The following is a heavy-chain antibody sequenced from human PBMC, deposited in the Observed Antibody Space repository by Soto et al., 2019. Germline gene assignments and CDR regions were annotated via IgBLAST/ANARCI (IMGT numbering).Heavy chain of an antibody. Sequence: QVQLQESGPGLVKPSQTLSLTCTVSGGSISSGGYYWSWIRQHPGKGLEWIGYIYYSGSTYYNPSLKSRVTISVDTSKNQFSLKLSSVTAADTAVYYCARGRYYYDSSGYYPGFRWFDPWGQGTLVTVSS. J-gene: IGHJ5*02. D-gene: IGHD3-22*01. CDR2: IYYSGST. CDR1: GGSISSGGYY. V-gene: IGHV4-31*03. CDR3: ARGRYYYDSSGYYPGFRWFDP.